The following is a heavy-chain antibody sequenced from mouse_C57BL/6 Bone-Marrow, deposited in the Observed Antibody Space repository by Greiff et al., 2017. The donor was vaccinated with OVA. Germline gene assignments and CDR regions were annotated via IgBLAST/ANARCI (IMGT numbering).Heavy chain of an antibody. D-gene: IGHD2-3*01. V-gene: IGHV1-69*01. CDR2: IDPSDSYT. Sequence: QVQLQQPGAELVMPGASVKLSCKASGYTFTSYWMHWVKQRPGQGLEWIGEIDPSDSYTNYNQKFKGKSTLTVDKSSITAYMQLSSLTSEDSAVYYCARGDGPYWYFDVWGTGTTVTVSS. CDR3: ARGDGPYWYFDV. CDR1: GYTFTSYW. J-gene: IGHJ1*03.